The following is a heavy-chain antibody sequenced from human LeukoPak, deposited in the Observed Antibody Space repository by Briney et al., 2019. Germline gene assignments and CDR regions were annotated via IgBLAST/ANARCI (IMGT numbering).Heavy chain of an antibody. D-gene: IGHD4-23*01. CDR1: GFTFSSYG. CDR3: AKDVEVVTPSGSFDY. Sequence: GGSLRLSCAASGFTFSSYGMHWVRQAPGKGLEWVSAISGSGGNTYYADSVKGRFTISRDNSKNTLYLQMNSLRAEDTAVYYCAKDVEVVTPSGSFDYWGQGTLVTVSS. V-gene: IGHV3-23*01. J-gene: IGHJ4*02. CDR2: ISGSGGNT.